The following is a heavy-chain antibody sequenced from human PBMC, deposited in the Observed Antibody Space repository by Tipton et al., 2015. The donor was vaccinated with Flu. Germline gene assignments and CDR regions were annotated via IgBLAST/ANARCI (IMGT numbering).Heavy chain of an antibody. D-gene: IGHD6-6*01. CDR3: ARALSIAARRFFDY. CDR2: IKQDGSEK. J-gene: IGHJ4*02. V-gene: IGHV3-7*01. CDR1: GFTFSSYW. Sequence: SLRLSCAASGFTFSSYWMSWVRQAPGKGLEWVANIKQDGSEKYYVDSVKGRFTISRDNAKNSLYLQMNSLRAEDTAVYYCARALSIAARRFFDYWGQGTLVTVSS.